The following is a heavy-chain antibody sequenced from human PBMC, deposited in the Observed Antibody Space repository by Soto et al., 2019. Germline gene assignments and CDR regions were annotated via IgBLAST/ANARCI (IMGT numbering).Heavy chain of an antibody. D-gene: IGHD5-12*01. J-gene: IGHJ4*02. Sequence: PGGSLRLSCAASGFTLSKYWMHGVRQAPGKGLVWVSRINTDGSTTTYADSVKGRFTISRDNAKNTLYLQMNSLRDEDTAVYYCVRIRRGDGYTFGYWGQGTLVTVSS. V-gene: IGHV3-74*01. CDR3: VRIRRGDGYTFGY. CDR1: GFTLSKYW. CDR2: INTDGSTT.